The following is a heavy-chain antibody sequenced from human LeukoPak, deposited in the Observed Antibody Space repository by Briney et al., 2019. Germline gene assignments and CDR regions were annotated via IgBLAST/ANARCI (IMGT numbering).Heavy chain of an antibody. J-gene: IGHJ3*02. CDR2: MYYTGST. V-gene: IGHV4-39*07. D-gene: IGHD3-10*01. CDR3: ARVGIYYYGSGALDAFDI. Sequence: SETLSLTCTVSGGSISSRSYYWGWIRQPPGKGLEWIASMYYTGSTNYNPSLKSRVTISVDKSENQFSLKMSSVTAADTAVYYCARVGIYYYGSGALDAFDIWGQGTMVAVSS. CDR1: GGSISSRSYY.